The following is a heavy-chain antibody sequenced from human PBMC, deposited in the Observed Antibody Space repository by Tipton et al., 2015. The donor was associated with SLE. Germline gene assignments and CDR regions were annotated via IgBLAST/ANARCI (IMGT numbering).Heavy chain of an antibody. Sequence: TLSLTCAVSGYSISSGYYWGWIRQPPGKGLEWIGSIYHSGSTYYNPSLKSRVTISVDTSKNQFSLKLSSVTAADTAVYYCASAVVVSNDWYFDLWGRGTLVTVSS. V-gene: IGHV4-38-2*01. J-gene: IGHJ2*01. D-gene: IGHD3-22*01. CDR3: ASAVVVSNDWYFDL. CDR1: GYSISSGYY. CDR2: IYHSGST.